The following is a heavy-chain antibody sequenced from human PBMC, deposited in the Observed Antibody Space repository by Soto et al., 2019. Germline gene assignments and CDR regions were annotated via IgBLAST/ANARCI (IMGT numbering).Heavy chain of an antibody. CDR1: GGSFSGYY. Sequence: SETLSLTCAVYGGSFSGYYWSWIRQPPGKGLEWIGEINHSGSTNYNPSLKSRVTISVDTSKNQFSLKLSSVTAADTAVYYCARRTRIVVAGTWFDPWGQGTLVTVS. D-gene: IGHD6-13*01. V-gene: IGHV4-34*01. CDR2: INHSGST. CDR3: ARRTRIVVAGTWFDP. J-gene: IGHJ5*02.